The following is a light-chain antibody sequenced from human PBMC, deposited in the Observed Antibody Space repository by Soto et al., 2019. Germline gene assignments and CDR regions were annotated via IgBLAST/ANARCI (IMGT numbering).Light chain of an antibody. CDR1: QSVSSK. CDR2: DTS. V-gene: IGKV3-15*01. J-gene: IGKJ5*01. Sequence: EILMTQSPATLSVSPGERATVACRASQSVSSKLAWYQQKPGQAPRLLIYDTSTRATGIPARFSGSGSGTEFTLTISSLQSEDFAVYYCQQYSNWPPITFGQGTRLEI. CDR3: QQYSNWPPIT.